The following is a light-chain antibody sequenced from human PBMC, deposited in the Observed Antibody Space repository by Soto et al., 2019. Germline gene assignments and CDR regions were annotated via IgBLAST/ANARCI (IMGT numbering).Light chain of an antibody. CDR2: EGS. CDR3: CSYAGSSTFVV. Sequence: QSALTQPASVSGSPGQSITISCTGTSSDVGSYNLVSWYQQHPGKAPKLMIYEGSKRPSGVSNRFSGSKSGNTASLTISGLQAEDEADYYCCSYAGSSTFVVFGGGTKGHRP. CDR1: SSDVGSYNL. J-gene: IGLJ2*01. V-gene: IGLV2-23*03.